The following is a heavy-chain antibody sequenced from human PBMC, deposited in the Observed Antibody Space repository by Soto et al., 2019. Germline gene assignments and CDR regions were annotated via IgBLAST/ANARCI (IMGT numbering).Heavy chain of an antibody. CDR3: AREEGYQLLPGEGAFDS. V-gene: IGHV1-69*01. CDR1: GGTFSSYA. CDR2: IIPIFGTA. J-gene: IGHJ3*02. D-gene: IGHD2-2*01. Sequence: HVQLVQSGAEVKKPGSSVQVSCKASGGTFSSYAISWVRQVPGQGLEWMGGIIPIFGTANYAQKFQGRVTITADESTSPSYVELSSLRSEDTAVYYCAREEGYQLLPGEGAFDSWGQGTMVTVSS.